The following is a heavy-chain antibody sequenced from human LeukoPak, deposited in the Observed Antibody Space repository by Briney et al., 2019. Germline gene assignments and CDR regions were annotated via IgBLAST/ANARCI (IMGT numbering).Heavy chain of an antibody. CDR1: GYTFTSYP. CDR2: INTYTGNP. J-gene: IGHJ4*02. D-gene: IGHD1-1*01. CDR3: ARGGTSFDY. V-gene: IGHV7-4-1*02. Sequence: ASVKVSCKPFGYTFTSYPMNWVRQAPGQGLEWMGWINTYTGNPTYAQGFTGRFVFSLDTSVSTAYLQISSLKAEDTAVYYCARGGTSFDYWGQGTLVTVSS.